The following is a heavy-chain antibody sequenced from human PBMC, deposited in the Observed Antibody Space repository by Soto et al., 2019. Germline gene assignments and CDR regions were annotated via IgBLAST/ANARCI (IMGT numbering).Heavy chain of an antibody. D-gene: IGHD3-10*01. CDR1: GGSISSGGYY. Sequence: QVQLQESGPGLVKPSQTLSLTCTVSGGSISSGGYYWSWIRQHPGKGLEWIGYIYYSGSTYYNPCLKSRVTMSVDTSKNQFSLKLSSVTAADTAVYYCARVGTVVRAQWYGMDVWGQGTTVTVSS. CDR3: ARVGTVVRAQWYGMDV. CDR2: IYYSGST. V-gene: IGHV4-31*03. J-gene: IGHJ6*02.